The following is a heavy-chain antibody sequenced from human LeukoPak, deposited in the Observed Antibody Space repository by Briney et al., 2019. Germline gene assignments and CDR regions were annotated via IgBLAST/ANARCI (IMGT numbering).Heavy chain of an antibody. Sequence: GGSLRLSCAASGFTFSSYAVSWVRQAPGKGLEWVSAISGSGGSTYYADSVKGRFTISRDNSKNTLYLQMNSLRAEDTAVYYCAKGPYCSGGSCYPFDYWGQGTLVTVSS. D-gene: IGHD2-15*01. J-gene: IGHJ4*02. V-gene: IGHV3-23*01. CDR3: AKGPYCSGGSCYPFDY. CDR1: GFTFSSYA. CDR2: ISGSGGST.